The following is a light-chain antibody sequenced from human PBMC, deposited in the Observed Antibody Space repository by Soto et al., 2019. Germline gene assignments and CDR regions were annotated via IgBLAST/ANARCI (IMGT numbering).Light chain of an antibody. Sequence: ILLTQSRATLSLPPGERATLSCRARQSVSSYLAWYQQKPGQAPRLLIYDASNRATGIPARFSGSGSGTDFTLTISILEPEDFAVYYCQQRSNSWTFGQGTKVDIK. CDR3: QQRSNSWT. V-gene: IGKV3-11*01. CDR2: DAS. CDR1: QSVSSY. J-gene: IGKJ1*01.